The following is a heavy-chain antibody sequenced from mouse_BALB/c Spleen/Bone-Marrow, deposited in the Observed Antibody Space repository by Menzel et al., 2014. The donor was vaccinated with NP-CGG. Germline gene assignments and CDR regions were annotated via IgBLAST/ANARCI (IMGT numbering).Heavy chain of an antibody. Sequence: EVQLQQSGAELVKPGASVKLSCTASGFNIRDTYLHWVKQRPEQGLEWIGRIDSANDNTKYDPKFQGKATITADSSSNTAYLQLSSLTSEDTAVYYCVGRYYGAYWGQGATLTVSS. CDR1: GFNIRDTY. D-gene: IGHD1-2*01. J-gene: IGHJ2*01. CDR3: VGRYYGAY. CDR2: IDSANDNT. V-gene: IGHV14-3*02.